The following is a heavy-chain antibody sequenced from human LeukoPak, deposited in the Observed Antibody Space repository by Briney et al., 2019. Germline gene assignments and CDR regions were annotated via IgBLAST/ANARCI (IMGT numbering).Heavy chain of an antibody. Sequence: SETLSLTCTVSGGSISSYYWSWIRQPPGKGLEWIGYIYYSGSTNYNPSLKSRVTISVDTSKNQFSLKLSSVTAADTAVYYCARRTTRGSWWFDPWGQGTLVTVSS. V-gene: IGHV4-59*08. J-gene: IGHJ5*02. CDR2: IYYSGST. CDR3: ARRTTRGSWWFDP. CDR1: GGSISSYY. D-gene: IGHD1-1*01.